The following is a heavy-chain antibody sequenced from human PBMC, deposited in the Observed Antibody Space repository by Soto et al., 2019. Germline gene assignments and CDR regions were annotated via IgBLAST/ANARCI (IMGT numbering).Heavy chain of an antibody. CDR3: ARVGGGGTYYYYYYMDV. Sequence: PGGSLRLSCAASGFTFSSYWMSWVRQAPGKGLERVANIKQDGSEKYYVDSVKGRFTISRDNAKNSLYLQMNSLRAEDTAVYYCARVGGGGTYYYYYYMDVWGKGTTVTVSS. D-gene: IGHD2-15*01. CDR1: GFTFSSYW. J-gene: IGHJ6*03. CDR2: IKQDGSEK. V-gene: IGHV3-7*01.